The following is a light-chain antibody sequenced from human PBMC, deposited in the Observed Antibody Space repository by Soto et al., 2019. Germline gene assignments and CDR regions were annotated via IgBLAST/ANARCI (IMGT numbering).Light chain of an antibody. CDR3: QQSDTFPAT. Sequence: DIQMTQSPSSVSASVGDRVTITCRASQGIRSWLAWYQQRPGKAPKLLISAASSLQSAVPSRFSGSGSGTDFTLTISSLEPDDFATYYCQQSDTFPATFGGGTKVEIK. CDR1: QGIRSW. CDR2: AAS. J-gene: IGKJ4*01. V-gene: IGKV1D-12*01.